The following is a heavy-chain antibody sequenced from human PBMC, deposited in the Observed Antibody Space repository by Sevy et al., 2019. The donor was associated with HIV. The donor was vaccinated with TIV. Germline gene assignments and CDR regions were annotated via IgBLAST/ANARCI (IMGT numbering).Heavy chain of an antibody. CDR2: IFPGDSET. CDR1: GYNFASYW. Sequence: GESLKISCQGSGYNFASYWIAWVRQMPGKGLEWMGIIFPGDSETSYSSSSQGQVTISADKSMQTAYLQWSSLKTSDTAIYYCARKDMEENWFDPWGQGTLVTVSS. V-gene: IGHV5-51*01. J-gene: IGHJ5*02. D-gene: IGHD1-1*01. CDR3: ARKDMEENWFDP.